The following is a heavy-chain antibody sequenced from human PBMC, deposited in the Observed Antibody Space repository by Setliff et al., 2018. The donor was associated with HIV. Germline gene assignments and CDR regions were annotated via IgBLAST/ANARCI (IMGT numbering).Heavy chain of an antibody. CDR3: ARDPFLAQGFWSGYYSDY. CDR1: GFTFSRYD. V-gene: IGHV3-23*01. D-gene: IGHD3-3*01. Sequence: PGGSLRLSCAASGFTFSRYDMSWVRQAPGKGLEWVSAISGSTGWADYADSVKGRFTISRDNSKNTLYLQMNSLRAEDTAVYYCARDPFLAQGFWSGYYSDYWGQGTLVTVSS. J-gene: IGHJ4*02. CDR2: ISGSTGWA.